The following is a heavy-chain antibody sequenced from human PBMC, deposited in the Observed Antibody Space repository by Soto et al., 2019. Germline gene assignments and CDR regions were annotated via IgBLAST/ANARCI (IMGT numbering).Heavy chain of an antibody. D-gene: IGHD3-10*01. J-gene: IGHJ4*02. Sequence: EVQLVESGGGLVQPGGSLRLSCVASGFSFSSYWMSWVRQAPGKGLEWVANINQDGSQEYYVGSVQGRFTISRDNAKNSLYLQMNSLRDEDTAVYYCAKAPRGSGRDYYFDYWGQGNLITVSS. CDR3: AKAPRGSGRDYYFDY. V-gene: IGHV3-7*05. CDR1: GFSFSSYW. CDR2: INQDGSQE.